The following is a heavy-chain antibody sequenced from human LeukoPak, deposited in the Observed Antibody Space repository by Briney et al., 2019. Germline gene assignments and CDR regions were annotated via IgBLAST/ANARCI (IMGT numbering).Heavy chain of an antibody. J-gene: IGHJ4*02. D-gene: IGHD6-19*01. V-gene: IGHV4-4*02. Sequence: PSETLCLTCAVSGGSISSSNWWSWVRQPPGKGLEWIGEIYHSGSTNYNPSLKGRVTISVDKSKNQFSLKLSSVNAADTAVYSCARGTLAGPFDYWGQGTLVTVSS. CDR1: GGSISSSNW. CDR2: IYHSGST. CDR3: ARGTLAGPFDY.